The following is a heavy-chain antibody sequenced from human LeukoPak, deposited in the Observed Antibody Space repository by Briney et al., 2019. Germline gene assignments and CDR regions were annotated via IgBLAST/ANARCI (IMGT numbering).Heavy chain of an antibody. CDR2: ISGSGGST. CDR3: AKEGNDYDFSLRTDY. J-gene: IGHJ4*02. D-gene: IGHD3-3*01. CDR1: GFTFSSYA. Sequence: GRSLRLSCAASGFTFSSYAMSWVRQAPGKGLEWVSAISGSGGSTYYADSVKGRFTISRDNSKNTLYLQMNSLRAEDTAVYYCAKEGNDYDFSLRTDYWGQGTLVTVSS. V-gene: IGHV3-23*01.